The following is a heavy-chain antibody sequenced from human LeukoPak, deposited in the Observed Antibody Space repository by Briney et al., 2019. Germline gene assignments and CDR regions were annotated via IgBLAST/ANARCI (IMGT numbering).Heavy chain of an antibody. V-gene: IGHV1-46*01. D-gene: IGHD4-17*01. Sequence: ASVKVSCKASGYTFTSYYIHWVRQAPGQGLEWMGLINPSGGSTNYAQKFQGRVTMTRDTSTSTVYMELSSLRSDDTAVYYCATDISTVTTFFDYWGQGTLVTVSS. CDR1: GYTFTSYY. J-gene: IGHJ4*02. CDR2: INPSGGST. CDR3: ATDISTVTTFFDY.